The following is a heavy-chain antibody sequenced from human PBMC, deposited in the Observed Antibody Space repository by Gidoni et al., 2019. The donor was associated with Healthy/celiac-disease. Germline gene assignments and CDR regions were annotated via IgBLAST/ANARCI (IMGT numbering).Heavy chain of an antibody. CDR2: IYYSGST. V-gene: IGHV4-59*01. J-gene: IGHJ2*01. CDR1: GGSISSYY. D-gene: IGHD6-6*01. CDR3: AREIVQVGGWYFDL. Sequence: QVQLQESGPGLVKPSETLSLTCTVSGGSISSYYWSWIRQPPGKGLEWIGYIYYSGSTNYNPSLKSRVTISVDTSKNQFSLKLSSVTAADTAVYYCAREIVQVGGWYFDLWGRGTLVTVSS.